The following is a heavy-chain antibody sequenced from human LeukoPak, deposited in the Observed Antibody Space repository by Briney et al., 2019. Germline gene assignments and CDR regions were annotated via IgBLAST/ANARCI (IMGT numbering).Heavy chain of an antibody. Sequence: PGGSLRLSCAASGFTFSDYYMSWIRQAPGKGLEWVSYISSSSSYTNYADSVKGRFTISRDNAKNTLYLQVSSLRAEDTAVYYCARAGGSNWYGGIGYWGQGTLVTVSS. J-gene: IGHJ4*02. CDR3: ARAGGSNWYGGIGY. D-gene: IGHD6-13*01. V-gene: IGHV3-11*06. CDR2: ISSSSSYT. CDR1: GFTFSDYY.